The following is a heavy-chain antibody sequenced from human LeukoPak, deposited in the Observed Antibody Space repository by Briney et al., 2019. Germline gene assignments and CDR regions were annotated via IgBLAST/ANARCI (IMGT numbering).Heavy chain of an antibody. V-gene: IGHV3-23*01. Sequence: GGSLRLSCAASGFTFNNFAMSWVRQAPGKGLEWASAISGSGGSTYYADSVKGRFTISRDNSKNTLYLQMNSLRAEDTAVYYCAKDSTLYDILTGYYSNFDYWGQGTLVTVSS. D-gene: IGHD3-9*01. CDR3: AKDSTLYDILTGYYSNFDY. CDR1: GFTFNNFA. CDR2: ISGSGGST. J-gene: IGHJ4*02.